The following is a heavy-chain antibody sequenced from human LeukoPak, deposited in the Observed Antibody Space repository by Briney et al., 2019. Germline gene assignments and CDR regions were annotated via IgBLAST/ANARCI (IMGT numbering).Heavy chain of an antibody. J-gene: IGHJ3*02. CDR1: EFTFTSYE. V-gene: IGHV3-48*03. Sequence: GGSLRLSCAASEFTFTSYELNWVRQAPGKGLEWVSYISSSGNTISYADSVKGRLTISRDNAKNSLYLQVISLRAEDTAVYYCARGPSIAARYDAFDIWGQGTMVTVSS. D-gene: IGHD6-6*01. CDR2: ISSSGNTI. CDR3: ARGPSIAARYDAFDI.